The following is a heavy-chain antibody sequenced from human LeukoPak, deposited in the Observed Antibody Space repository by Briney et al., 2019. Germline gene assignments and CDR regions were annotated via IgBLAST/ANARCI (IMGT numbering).Heavy chain of an antibody. Sequence: SQTLSLTCAVSGGSISSGGYYWSWIRQPPGKGLEWIGYIYYSGSTNYNPSLKSRVTISVDTSKNQFSLKLSSVTAANTAVYYCARGRGSYYYDSSGYYDYWGQGTLVTVSS. J-gene: IGHJ4*02. CDR1: GGSISSGGYY. CDR2: IYYSGST. V-gene: IGHV4-61*08. CDR3: ARGRGSYYYDSSGYYDY. D-gene: IGHD3-22*01.